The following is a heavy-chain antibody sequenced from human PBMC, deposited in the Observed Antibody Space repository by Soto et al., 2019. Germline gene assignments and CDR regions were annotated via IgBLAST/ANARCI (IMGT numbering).Heavy chain of an antibody. CDR2: ISSGPVTT. Sequence: EVQLVNSGGGLVQPGGSLRLSCVASGFTISSYGMNWVRQAPGKGLEWVSYISSGPVTTNYADSVKGRFTISRDNAKSSLYLQLNSLRDDDTAVYYCARGGAARPDYWGQGTLVIVSS. CDR3: ARGGAARPDY. D-gene: IGHD2-15*01. CDR1: GFTISSYG. V-gene: IGHV3-48*02. J-gene: IGHJ4*02.